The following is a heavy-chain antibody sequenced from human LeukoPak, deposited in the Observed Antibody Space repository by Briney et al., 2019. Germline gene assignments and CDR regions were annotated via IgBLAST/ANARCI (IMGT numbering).Heavy chain of an antibody. D-gene: IGHD2-15*01. J-gene: IGHJ4*02. CDR3: ARVVAATLGIDY. Sequence: SETLSLTCTVSGGSIGSYYWSWIRQPPGKGLEWIGYIYYSGSTNYNPSLKSRVTISVDTSKNQFSLKLSSVTAADTAVYYCARVVAATLGIDYWGQGTLVTVSS. V-gene: IGHV4-59*01. CDR1: GGSIGSYY. CDR2: IYYSGST.